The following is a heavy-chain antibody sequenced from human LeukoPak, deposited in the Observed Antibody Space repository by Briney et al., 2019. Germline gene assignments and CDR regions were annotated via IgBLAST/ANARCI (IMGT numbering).Heavy chain of an antibody. V-gene: IGHV3-48*04. J-gene: IGHJ4*02. CDR1: GFTFSSYS. CDR2: ISSSSSSTI. D-gene: IGHD3-10*01. Sequence: PGGSLRLCCAASGFTFSSYSMNWVRQAPGKGLERVSYISSSSSSTIYYADSVKGRFTISRDNAKNSLYLQMNSLRAEDTAVYYCARVVVRFGELLEGRFDYWGQGTLVTVSS. CDR3: ARVVVRFGELLEGRFDY.